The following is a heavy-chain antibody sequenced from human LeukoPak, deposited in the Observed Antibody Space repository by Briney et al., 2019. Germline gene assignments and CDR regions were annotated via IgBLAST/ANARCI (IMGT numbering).Heavy chain of an antibody. Sequence: SETLSLTCTVSGGSTSSSRYYWGWIRQPPGKGLEWIGSIYYSGSTYHNPSLKSRVTISLDTSKNQFSLKLSSVTAADTAVYYCARGRNTSYGYWGQGTLVTVSS. CDR3: ARGRNTSYGY. CDR1: GGSTSSSRYY. D-gene: IGHD2-2*01. J-gene: IGHJ4*02. CDR2: IYYSGST. V-gene: IGHV4-39*07.